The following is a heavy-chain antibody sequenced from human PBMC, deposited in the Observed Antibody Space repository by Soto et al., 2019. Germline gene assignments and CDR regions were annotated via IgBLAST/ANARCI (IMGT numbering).Heavy chain of an antibody. V-gene: IGHV1-69*12. CDR2: IIPIFGTA. J-gene: IGHJ6*02. CDR1: GGTFSSYA. Sequence: QVQLVQSGAEVKKPGSSVKVSCKASGGTFSSYAISWVRQAPGQGLEWMGGIIPIFGTANYAQKFQGRVTITADESTSTAYMELSSLRSEDTAVYYCARGEVITDRYYCYGMDVWGQGTTVTVSS. CDR3: ARGEVITDRYYCYGMDV. D-gene: IGHD3-22*01.